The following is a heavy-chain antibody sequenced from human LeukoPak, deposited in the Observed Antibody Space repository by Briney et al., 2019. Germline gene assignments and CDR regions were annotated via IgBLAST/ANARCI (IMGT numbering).Heavy chain of an antibody. CDR3: ARGGGVLLLFGEPYYFDY. Sequence: PSETLSLTCAVYGVSFSGYYWSWLRQPPGKGLEWIGEINHSGSTNYNPSLKSRVTISVDTSKNQFSLKLSSVTASDTAVYYSARGGGVLLLFGEPYYFDYWGQGTLVTVSS. V-gene: IGHV4-34*01. J-gene: IGHJ4*02. CDR1: GVSFSGYY. CDR2: INHSGST. D-gene: IGHD3-10*01.